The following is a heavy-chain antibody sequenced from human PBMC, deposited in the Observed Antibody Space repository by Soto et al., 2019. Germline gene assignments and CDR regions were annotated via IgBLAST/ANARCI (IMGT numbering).Heavy chain of an antibody. CDR1: GFTFDDYT. CDR3: AKDLSREGPYGMDV. Sequence: GGSLRLSCAASGFTFDDYTMHWVRQAPGKGLEWVSLISWDGGSTYYADSVKGRFTISRDNSKNSLYLQMNSLRTEDTALYYCAKDLSREGPYGMDVWGQGTTVTVSS. CDR2: ISWDGGST. J-gene: IGHJ6*02. V-gene: IGHV3-43*01.